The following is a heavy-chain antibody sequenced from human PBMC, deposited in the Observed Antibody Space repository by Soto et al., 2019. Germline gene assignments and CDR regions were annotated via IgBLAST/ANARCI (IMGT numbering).Heavy chain of an antibody. Sequence: PEPLSLTCTVSGSSISSYYWSWIRLPLRKGLEWIGYIPYSGSTNYNPSLKSRVTIPVDTSKIQFSLKLSSVTAADAAVCYCGSRVGDNIAPDALDILGQGTMVTVSS. V-gene: IGHV4-59*01. J-gene: IGHJ3*02. CDR3: GSRVGDNIAPDALDI. CDR1: GSSISSYY. CDR2: IPYSGST. D-gene: IGHD3-16*01.